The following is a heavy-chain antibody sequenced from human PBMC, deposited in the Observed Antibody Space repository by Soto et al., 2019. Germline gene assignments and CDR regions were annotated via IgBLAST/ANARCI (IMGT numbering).Heavy chain of an antibody. V-gene: IGHV5-51*01. Sequence: GESLKISCKASGYSFTSYWIGWVRQMPGKGLEWMGIIYPGDSDTRYSPSFQGQVTISADTSISTAYLQWSSLKASDTAMYYCARNTVEWEIPLDYWRPGPLVNV. J-gene: IGHJ4*02. CDR1: GYSFTSYW. D-gene: IGHD1-26*01. CDR2: IYPGDSDT. CDR3: ARNTVEWEIPLDY.